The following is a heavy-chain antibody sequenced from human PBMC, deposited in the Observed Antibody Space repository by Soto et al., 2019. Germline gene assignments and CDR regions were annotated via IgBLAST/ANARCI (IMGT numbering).Heavy chain of an antibody. J-gene: IGHJ6*02. CDR1: GFTFSNAW. CDR3: TTRPQQYSYGYVFFYYYGMDV. Sequence: EVQLVESGGGLVKPGGSLRLSCAASGFTFSNAWMSWVRQAPGKGLEWVGRIKSKTDGGTTDYAAPVKGRFTISRDDSKNPLYLQMNSLKPEDTAVYYCTTRPQQYSYGYVFFYYYGMDVWCQGTTVTVS. V-gene: IGHV3-15*01. D-gene: IGHD5-18*01. CDR2: IKSKTDGGTT.